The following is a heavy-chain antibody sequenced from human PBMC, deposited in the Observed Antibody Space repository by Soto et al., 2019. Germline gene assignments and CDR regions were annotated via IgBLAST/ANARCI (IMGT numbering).Heavy chain of an antibody. J-gene: IGHJ4*02. V-gene: IGHV3-30-3*01. D-gene: IGHD5-18*01. CDR3: ARDIQLWHWGFDY. CDR2: ISYDGSNK. Sequence: QVQLVESGGGVVQPGRSLRLSCAASGFTFSSYAMHWVRQAPGKGLEWVAVISYDGSNKYYADSVKGRFTISRDNSKNTLYLQMNSLRAEDTAVYYCARDIQLWHWGFDYWGQGTLVTVSS. CDR1: GFTFSSYA.